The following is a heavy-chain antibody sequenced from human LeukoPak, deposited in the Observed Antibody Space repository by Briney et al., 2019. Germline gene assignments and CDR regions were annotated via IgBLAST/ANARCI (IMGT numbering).Heavy chain of an antibody. Sequence: SETLSLTCSVSGASISGYYWSWIRQPPGKGLEWCGHIYYSGSTTYNPSLKSRVTISVDSSKNQFSLRLSFVTAADTAVYYCARCLSRCNNGFDIWGQGTMVTVSS. CDR3: ARCLSRCNNGFDI. CDR1: GASISGYY. V-gene: IGHV4-59*01. D-gene: IGHD2/OR15-2a*01. CDR2: IYYSGST. J-gene: IGHJ3*02.